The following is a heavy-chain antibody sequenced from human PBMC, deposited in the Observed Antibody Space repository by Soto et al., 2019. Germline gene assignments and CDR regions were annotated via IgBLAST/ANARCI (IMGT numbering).Heavy chain of an antibody. Sequence: QVQLVESGGGVVQPGRSLRLSCAASGFTFSSYGMHWVRQAPGKGLEWVAVISYDGSNKYYADSVKGRFTISRDNSKNTLYLQMNSLRAEDTAVYYCAKDFPGMRAVAGGIFDYWGQGTLVTVSS. V-gene: IGHV3-30*18. J-gene: IGHJ4*02. CDR3: AKDFPGMRAVAGGIFDY. CDR2: ISYDGSNK. CDR1: GFTFSSYG. D-gene: IGHD6-19*01.